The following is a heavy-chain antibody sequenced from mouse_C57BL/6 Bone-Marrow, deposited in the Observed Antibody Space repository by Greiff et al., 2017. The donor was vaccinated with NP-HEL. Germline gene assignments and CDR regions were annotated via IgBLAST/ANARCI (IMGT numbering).Heavy chain of an antibody. CDR1: GFPFSDYY. V-gene: IGHV5-16*01. CDR2: INYDGSST. D-gene: IGHD3-2*02. J-gene: IGHJ4*01. Sequence: EVKLMESEGGLVQPGSSMKHSCTASGFPFSDYYMAWVRQVPEKGLEWVANINYDGSSTYYLDSLKSRFIISRDNAKNILYLQMSSLKSEDTATYYCARVAQAYYYAMDYWGQGTSVTVSS. CDR3: ARVAQAYYYAMDY.